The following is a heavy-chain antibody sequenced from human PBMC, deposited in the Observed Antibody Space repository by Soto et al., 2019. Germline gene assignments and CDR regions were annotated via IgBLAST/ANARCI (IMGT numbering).Heavy chain of an antibody. CDR1: GFTFSSYG. D-gene: IGHD3-22*01. CDR2: IWYDGSNK. CDR3: ARDEEEGSGYYFY. J-gene: IGHJ4*02. V-gene: IGHV3-33*01. Sequence: GGSLRLSCAASGFTFSSYGMHWVRQAPGKGLEWVAVIWYDGSNKYYADSVKGRFTISRDNSKNTLYLQMNSLRAEDTAVYYCARDEEEGSGYYFYWGQGTLVTVSS.